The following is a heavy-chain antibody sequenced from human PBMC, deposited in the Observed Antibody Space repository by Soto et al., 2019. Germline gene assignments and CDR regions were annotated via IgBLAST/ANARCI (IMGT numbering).Heavy chain of an antibody. V-gene: IGHV3-23*01. CDR3: AKIYSGWTRDAFDI. J-gene: IGHJ3*02. CDR1: GFTFSSYA. CDR2: ISGSGGST. Sequence: SGGSLILSCTASGFTFSSYAMSWVRQAPGKGLEWVSVISGSGGSTYYADSVKGRFTVSRDNSKNTLYLHMNSLRAEDTAVYYCAKIYSGWTRDAFDIWGQGTMVTVSS. D-gene: IGHD6-19*01.